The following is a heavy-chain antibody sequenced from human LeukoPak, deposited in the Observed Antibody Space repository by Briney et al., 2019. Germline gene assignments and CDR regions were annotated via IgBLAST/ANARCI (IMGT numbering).Heavy chain of an antibody. CDR1: GFTFSSYS. V-gene: IGHV3-48*01. J-gene: IGHJ3*02. Sequence: GGSLRLSCAASGFTFSSYSMNWVRQAPGKGLEWVSYISSSSSTIYYADSVKGRFTISRDNSKNTLYLQMNSLRAEDTAVYYCAIDYYDSNGYSDAFDIWGQGTMVTVSS. D-gene: IGHD3-22*01. CDR2: ISSSSSTI. CDR3: AIDYYDSNGYSDAFDI.